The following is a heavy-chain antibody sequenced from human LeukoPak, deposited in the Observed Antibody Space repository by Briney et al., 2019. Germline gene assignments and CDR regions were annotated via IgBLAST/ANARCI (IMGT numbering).Heavy chain of an antibody. J-gene: IGHJ4*02. CDR1: GFTVSSSY. Sequence: GGSLRLSCAASGFTVSSSYMSWVRQAPGKGLEWDSVIYSGGTTYYADSVKGRFTISRDNSKNTLYLQMNSLRAEDTAVYYCAREAYSSGWYPFDYWGQGTLVTVSS. CDR3: AREAYSSGWYPFDY. V-gene: IGHV3-66*01. CDR2: IYSGGTT. D-gene: IGHD6-19*01.